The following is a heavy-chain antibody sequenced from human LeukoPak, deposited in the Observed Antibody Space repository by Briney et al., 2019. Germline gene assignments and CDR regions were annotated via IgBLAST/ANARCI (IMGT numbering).Heavy chain of an antibody. D-gene: IGHD2-2*01. J-gene: IGHJ5*02. V-gene: IGHV4-38-2*01. Sequence: PSETLSLTCAVSGYSIGSGYYWGWIRQPPGKGLEWIGSIYHSGSTYYNPSLKSRVTISVDTSKNQFSLKLSSVTAADTAVYYCARHFRKPSGYQLLDNWFDPWGQGTLVTVSS. CDR1: GYSIGSGYY. CDR3: ARHFRKPSGYQLLDNWFDP. CDR2: IYHSGST.